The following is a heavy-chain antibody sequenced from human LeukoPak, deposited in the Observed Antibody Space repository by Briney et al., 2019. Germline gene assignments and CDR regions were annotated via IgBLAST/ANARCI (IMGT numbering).Heavy chain of an antibody. CDR1: GFTFSSYW. D-gene: IGHD3-22*01. V-gene: IGHV3-74*01. CDR2: INSDGSST. J-gene: IGHJ4*02. CDR3: ARSYYDSSGYPLVDY. Sequence: TGGSLRLSCAASGFTFSSYWMHWVRQAPGKGLVWVSRINSDGSSTSYADSVKGRFTISRDNAKNTLYLQMNSLRAEDTAVYYCARSYYDSSGYPLVDYWGQGTLVTVSS.